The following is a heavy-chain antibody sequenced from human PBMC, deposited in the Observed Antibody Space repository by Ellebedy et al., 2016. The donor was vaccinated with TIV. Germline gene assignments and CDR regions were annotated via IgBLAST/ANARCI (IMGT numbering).Heavy chain of an antibody. V-gene: IGHV1-69*13. Sequence: SVKVSXXASGYTFTGYYMHWVRQAPGQGLEWMGGIIPIFGTANYAQKFQGRVTITADESTSTAYMELSSLRSEDTAVYYCARSPYTLVVPAAEFDPWGQGTLVTVSS. J-gene: IGHJ5*02. CDR1: GYTFTGYY. CDR2: IIPIFGTA. CDR3: ARSPYTLVVPAAEFDP. D-gene: IGHD2-2*01.